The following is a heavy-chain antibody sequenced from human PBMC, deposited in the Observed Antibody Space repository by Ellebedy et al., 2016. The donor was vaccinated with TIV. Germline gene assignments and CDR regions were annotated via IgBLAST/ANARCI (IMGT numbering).Heavy chain of an antibody. CDR3: AKDRFPYYDSSGTTGYFDC. CDR1: GYSFTGYY. J-gene: IGHJ4*02. Sequence: AASVKVSCKASGYSFTGYYIHWVRQAPGQGLEWMGWINPDRGDTKYPQSFQVRVSPTRDTSSSTAYMELSGLTSDDTAIYYCAKDRFPYYDSSGTTGYFDCWGQGTLVTVSS. CDR2: INPDRGDT. V-gene: IGHV1-2*02. D-gene: IGHD3-22*01.